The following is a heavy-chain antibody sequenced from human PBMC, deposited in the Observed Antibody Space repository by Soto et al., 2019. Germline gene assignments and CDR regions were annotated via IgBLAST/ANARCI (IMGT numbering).Heavy chain of an antibody. J-gene: IGHJ1*01. CDR3: AKQQVYASSGYYYEYFQH. V-gene: IGHV3-23*01. D-gene: IGHD3-22*01. CDR1: GFTFSTYA. CDR2: ISGSGGST. Sequence: EVQLLESGGGLVQPGGSLRLSCAASGFTFSTYAITWVRQAPGKGLEWVSTISGSGGSTYYADSVKGRFTISRDNSKSTLYLQMNSLRAEDTAVYYCAKQQVYASSGYYYEYFQHWGQGTLVTVSS.